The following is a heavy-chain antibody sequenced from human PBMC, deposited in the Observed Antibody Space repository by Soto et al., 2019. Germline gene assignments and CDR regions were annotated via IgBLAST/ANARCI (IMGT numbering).Heavy chain of an antibody. Sequence: SETLSPTWGVYAGSFRNHYWIWVRPPPGRGLEWIGAVNHSGEATYHPSLQTRLTVSLDPSNIQFSLKMTSVTAADTAMYFCTRAARFPRSWFDPWGQGTQVTVSS. V-gene: IGHV4-34*01. CDR1: AGSFRNHY. D-gene: IGHD6-25*01. J-gene: IGHJ5*02. CDR2: VNHSGEA. CDR3: TRAARFPRSWFDP.